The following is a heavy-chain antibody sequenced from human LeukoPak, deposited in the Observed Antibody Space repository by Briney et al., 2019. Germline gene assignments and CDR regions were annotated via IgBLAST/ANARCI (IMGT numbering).Heavy chain of an antibody. CDR1: GFIFSSYA. Sequence: GRSLRLSCAASGFIFSSYAIHWVRQAPGGGLQWVAVISYDGGHKFYADSVKGRFITSRDNSKNTLDLQMNSLRPEDTAVYYCAGGSRRDGYDYWGQGTLVTVSS. V-gene: IGHV3-30*01. CDR2: ISYDGGHK. J-gene: IGHJ4*02. D-gene: IGHD5-24*01. CDR3: AGGSRRDGYDY.